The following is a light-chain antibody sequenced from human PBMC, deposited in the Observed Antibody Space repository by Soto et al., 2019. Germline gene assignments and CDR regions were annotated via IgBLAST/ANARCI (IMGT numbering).Light chain of an antibody. CDR2: GAS. CDR3: QQYNNWPPIT. Sequence: EIVMTQSPATLSLSPGERATLSCRASQSISSKLAWYQQKPGQAPRLLIYGASTRATGVPASFSGSGSGTEFTLSISSLEPEDFAVYYCQQYNNWPPITFGQGTRLEIK. V-gene: IGKV3-15*01. J-gene: IGKJ5*01. CDR1: QSISSK.